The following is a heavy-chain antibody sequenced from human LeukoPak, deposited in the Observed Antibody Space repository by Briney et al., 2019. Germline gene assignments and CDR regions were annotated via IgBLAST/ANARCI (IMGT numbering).Heavy chain of an antibody. Sequence: GGSLRLSCAASGFTFSSYAMSWVRQAPGKGLEWVSGISGSGGSTYYADSVKGRFTISRDNSKNTLYLQMNSLRAEDTAVYYCAQGGLRWYHSDAFDIWGQGTMVTVSS. CDR1: GFTFSSYA. CDR2: ISGSGGST. D-gene: IGHD4-23*01. J-gene: IGHJ3*02. CDR3: AQGGLRWYHSDAFDI. V-gene: IGHV3-23*01.